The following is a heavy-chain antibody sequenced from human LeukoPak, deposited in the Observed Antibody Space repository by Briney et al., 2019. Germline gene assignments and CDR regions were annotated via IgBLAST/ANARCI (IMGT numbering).Heavy chain of an antibody. Sequence: PGGSLRLSCAASGFTFSSYAMSWVRQAPGKGLEWVSAISGSGGSTYYADSVKGRFTISRDNSKNTLYLQMNSLRAEDTAVYYCARSSVAPRHPDYWGQGTLVTVSS. V-gene: IGHV3-23*01. D-gene: IGHD5-12*01. CDR3: ARSSVAPRHPDY. J-gene: IGHJ4*02. CDR1: GFTFSSYA. CDR2: ISGSGGST.